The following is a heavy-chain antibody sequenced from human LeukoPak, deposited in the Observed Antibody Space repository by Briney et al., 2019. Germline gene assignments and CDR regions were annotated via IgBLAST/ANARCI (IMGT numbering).Heavy chain of an antibody. Sequence: ASVKVSCKASGYMFTGQYMHWVRQAPGQGLEWMGWINPNSGGTNYAQKFQGRVTMTRDTSISTAYMELSSLRSDDTAVYYCARVTEHTAMVHWYFDLWGRGTLVTV. CDR1: GYMFTGQY. CDR2: INPNSGGT. CDR3: ARVTEHTAMVHWYFDL. V-gene: IGHV1-2*02. D-gene: IGHD5-18*01. J-gene: IGHJ2*01.